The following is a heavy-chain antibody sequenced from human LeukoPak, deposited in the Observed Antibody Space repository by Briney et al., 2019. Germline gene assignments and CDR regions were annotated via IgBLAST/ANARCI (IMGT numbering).Heavy chain of an antibody. D-gene: IGHD5-12*01. CDR2: IKSDGST. CDR1: GFTFSSYW. J-gene: IGHJ4*02. V-gene: IGHV3-74*01. CDR3: ARGPYDSYFDY. Sequence: GGSLRLSCAASGFTFSSYWMHWVRQAPGKGLVWVSRIKSDGSTNYADSVKGRFTISRDNAKNTVSLQMNSLRAEDTAVYYCARGPYDSYFDYWGQGTLVTVSS.